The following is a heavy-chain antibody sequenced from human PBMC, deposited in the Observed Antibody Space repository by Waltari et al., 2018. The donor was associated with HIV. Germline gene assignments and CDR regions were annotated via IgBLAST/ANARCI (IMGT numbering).Heavy chain of an antibody. V-gene: IGHV1-18*01. CDR1: AYNFPNFG. D-gene: IGHD1-26*01. J-gene: IGHJ5*02. Sequence: QAHLVQSGAEVKKPGASVRLSCRRSAYNFPNFGISWLGQAPGKGLGGLGWINVHTGNFNYQQKFRGRVTMTTETSTNTAYMEWTSLKSDDTAVYYCARGSRIWELDPWGQGTLVTVSS. CDR3: ARGSRIWELDP. CDR2: INVHTGNF.